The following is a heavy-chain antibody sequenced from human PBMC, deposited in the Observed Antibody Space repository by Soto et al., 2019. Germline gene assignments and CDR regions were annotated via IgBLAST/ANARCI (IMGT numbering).Heavy chain of an antibody. CDR2: IYSGGST. V-gene: IGHV3-53*01. CDR1: GFTVSSNY. D-gene: IGHD3-22*01. J-gene: IGHJ3*02. Sequence: EVQLVESGGGLIQPGGSLRLSCAASGFTVSSNYMSWVRQAPGKGLKWVSVIYSGGSTYYADSVKGRFTISRDNSKNTLYLQMNSLRAEDTAVYYCARKKGYYYDSSGFETDAFDIWGQGTMVTVSS. CDR3: ARKKGYYYDSSGFETDAFDI.